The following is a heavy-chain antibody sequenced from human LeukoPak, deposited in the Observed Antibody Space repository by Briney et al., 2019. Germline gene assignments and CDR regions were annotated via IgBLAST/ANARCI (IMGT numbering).Heavy chain of an antibody. Sequence: PGGSLRLSCAASGFTSDDYGMSWVRQAPGKGLEWVSAIIGSGDTTYYAASVKGRLTISRDNSKNTLYLQMNSLRAEDTAVYYCAKVTGGDMITYGGLDYWGQGTLVTVSS. CDR3: AKVTGGDMITYGGLDY. CDR2: IIGSGDTT. D-gene: IGHD3-16*01. J-gene: IGHJ4*02. V-gene: IGHV3-23*01. CDR1: GFTSDDYG.